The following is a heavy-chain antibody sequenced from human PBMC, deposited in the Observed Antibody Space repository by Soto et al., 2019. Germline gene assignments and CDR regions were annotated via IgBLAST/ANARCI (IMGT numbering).Heavy chain of an antibody. CDR2: ISGSGGST. CDR1: GFTFSSYA. D-gene: IGHD3-22*01. J-gene: IGHJ4*02. V-gene: IGHV3-23*01. CDR3: AKDLPPQYYYDSSGYCLDY. Sequence: PGGSLRLSCAASGFTFSSYAMSWVRQAPGKGLEWVSAISGSGGSTYYADSVKGRFTISRDNSKNTLYLQMNSLRAEDTAVYYCAKDLPPQYYYDSSGYCLDYWGQGTLVTVSS.